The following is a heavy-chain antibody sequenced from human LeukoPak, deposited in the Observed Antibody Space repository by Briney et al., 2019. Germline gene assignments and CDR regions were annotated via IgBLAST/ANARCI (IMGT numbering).Heavy chain of an antibody. CDR3: AKDQSSWYNFDY. Sequence: GGSLRLSCAASGFTFSNYAMHWVRQAPGKGLQWVAFIRYDGSGKFYADSVKGRFTISRDNSKNTLYLQMNSLRAEGTALYYCAKDQSSWYNFDYWGQGTLVTVSS. J-gene: IGHJ4*02. D-gene: IGHD6-13*01. CDR1: GFTFSNYA. CDR2: IRYDGSGK. V-gene: IGHV3-30*02.